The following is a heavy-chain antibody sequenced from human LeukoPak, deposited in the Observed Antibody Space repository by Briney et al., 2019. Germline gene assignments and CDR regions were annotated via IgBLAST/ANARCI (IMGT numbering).Heavy chain of an antibody. CDR3: ATSSGLLSQFDY. CDR1: GFTFSSYS. V-gene: IGHV3-21*01. D-gene: IGHD3-22*01. Sequence: GGSLRLSCAASGFTFSSYSMNWVRQAPGKGLEWVSSISSSSSYIYYADSVKGRFTISRDNAKNSLYLQMNSLRAEDTAVYYCATSSGLLSQFDYWGQGTLVTVPS. J-gene: IGHJ4*02. CDR2: ISSSSSYI.